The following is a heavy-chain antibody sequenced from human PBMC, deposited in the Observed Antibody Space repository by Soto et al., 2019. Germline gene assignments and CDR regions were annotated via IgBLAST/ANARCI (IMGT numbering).Heavy chain of an antibody. Sequence: GGSLRLSCAASGFTFSSYAMSWVRQAPGKGLEWVSAISGSGGSTYYADSVEGRFIISRDNSKNTVYLEMNSLRVEDTAVYYCAVLHSTSTSYFDSWGQGTLVTVSS. D-gene: IGHD6-13*01. J-gene: IGHJ4*02. CDR1: GFTFSSYA. V-gene: IGHV3-23*01. CDR3: AVLHSTSTSYFDS. CDR2: ISGSGGST.